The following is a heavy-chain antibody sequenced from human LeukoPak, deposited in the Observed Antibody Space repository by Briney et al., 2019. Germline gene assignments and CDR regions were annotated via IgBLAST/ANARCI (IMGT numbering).Heavy chain of an antibody. CDR3: ARGGYSYGSSVWFDP. CDR1: GGSFSGYY. J-gene: IGHJ5*02. V-gene: IGHV4-34*01. CDR2: INHSGST. D-gene: IGHD5-18*01. Sequence: ETSETLSLTCAVYGGSFSGYYWSWIRQPPGEGLEWIGEINHSGSTNYNPSLKSRVTISVDTSKNQFSLKLSSVTAADTAVYYCARGGYSYGSSVWFDPWGQGTLVTVSS.